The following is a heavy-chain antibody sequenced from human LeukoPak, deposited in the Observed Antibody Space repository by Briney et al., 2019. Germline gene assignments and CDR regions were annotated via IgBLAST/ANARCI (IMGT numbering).Heavy chain of an antibody. V-gene: IGHV4-39*01. D-gene: IGHD1-26*01. Sequence: SSETLSLTCTVSGGSISSSSYYWGWIRQPPGKGLEWIGSIYYSGSTYYNPSLKSRVTISVDTSKNQFSLKLSSVTAADTAVYYCARHISGCPFSIVGATCWFDPWGQGTLVTVSS. CDR2: IYYSGST. J-gene: IGHJ5*02. CDR1: GGSISSSSYY. CDR3: ARHISGCPFSIVGATCWFDP.